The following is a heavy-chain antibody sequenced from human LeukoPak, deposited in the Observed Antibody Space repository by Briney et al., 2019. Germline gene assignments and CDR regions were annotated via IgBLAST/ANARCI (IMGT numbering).Heavy chain of an antibody. V-gene: IGHV3-30*04. D-gene: IGHD3-3*01. CDR1: GFTFSNYA. J-gene: IGHJ4*02. CDR2: ISYDGTKQ. Sequence: GGSLRLSCAASGFTFSNYAMHWVRQAPGKGLEWVAIISYDGTKQFYADSVKGRFTISRDDSRNTLYLQMNSLRPEDTAVYYCTRDANDFSPRYYFDYWGQGTLVTDSS. CDR3: TRDANDFSPRYYFDY.